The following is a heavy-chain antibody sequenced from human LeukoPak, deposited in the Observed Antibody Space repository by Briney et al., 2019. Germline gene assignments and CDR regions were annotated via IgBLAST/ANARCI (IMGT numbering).Heavy chain of an antibody. CDR3: ARLKLGAYFDL. D-gene: IGHD3-16*01. CDR2: VYNSGDT. J-gene: IGHJ2*01. CDR1: GGSTSSDY. V-gene: IGHV4-59*08. Sequence: SETLSLTCTVSGGSTSSDYWSWIRQSPGKGLEWVGYVYNSGDTGKNPSLKSRVTILLDTSKNQCSLKLTSVSAADTAVYYCARLKLGAYFDLWGRGTLVTISS.